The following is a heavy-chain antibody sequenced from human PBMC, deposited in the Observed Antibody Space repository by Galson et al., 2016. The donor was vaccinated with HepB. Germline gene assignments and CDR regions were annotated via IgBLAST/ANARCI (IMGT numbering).Heavy chain of an antibody. V-gene: IGHV4-34*01. CDR3: AFKYYDILTGYATDHYYYYGMDV. D-gene: IGHD3-9*01. J-gene: IGHJ6*02. Sequence: ETLSLTCAAYGGSFSGYYWRWLRQPPGKGLEWIGEINHSGGTYYKPSLKSRVTISVDTSKNQFSLKLSSVAAADTALYYCAFKYYDILTGYATDHYYYYGMDVWGQGNTVTVSS. CDR2: INHSGGT. CDR1: GGSFSGYY.